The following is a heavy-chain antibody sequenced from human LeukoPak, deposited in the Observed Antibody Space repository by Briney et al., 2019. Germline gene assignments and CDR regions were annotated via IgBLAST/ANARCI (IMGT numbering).Heavy chain of an antibody. CDR2: IYSGGST. D-gene: IGHD3-22*01. Sequence: PGGSLRLSCAASGFTFSSNYMSWVRQAPGKGLEWVSVIYSGGSTYYADSVKGRFTISRDNAKNSLYLQMNSLRDEDTAVYYCARAAPYYYDSSGYSAFDSWGQGTMVTVSA. CDR3: ARAAPYYYDSSGYSAFDS. CDR1: GFTFSSNY. V-gene: IGHV3-53*01. J-gene: IGHJ3*02.